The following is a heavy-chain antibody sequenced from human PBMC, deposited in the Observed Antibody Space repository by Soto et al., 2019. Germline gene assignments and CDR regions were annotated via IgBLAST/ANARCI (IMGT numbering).Heavy chain of an antibody. CDR2: IYYSGST. Sequence: SETLSLTCTVSGGSISSYYWSWIRQPPGKGLEWIGYIYYSGSTNYNPSLKSRVTISVEVSKNQFSLKLSSVTAADTAVYYCARHPLSYYDYIWGSYRYTGFDYWGQGTLVTVSS. V-gene: IGHV4-59*08. CDR1: GGSISSYY. CDR3: ARHPLSYYDYIWGSYRYTGFDY. J-gene: IGHJ4*02. D-gene: IGHD3-16*02.